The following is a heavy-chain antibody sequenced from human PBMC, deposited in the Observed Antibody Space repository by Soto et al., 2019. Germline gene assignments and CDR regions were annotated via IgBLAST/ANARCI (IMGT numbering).Heavy chain of an antibody. D-gene: IGHD2-2*01. Sequence: ASVKVSCKASGFTFTSSAVQWVRQARGQRLEWIGWIVVGSGNTNYAQKFQERVTITRDMSTSTAYMELGSLRSEDTAVYYCAAGLLREAIVVVPAATRGMDVWGQGTTVTVSS. J-gene: IGHJ6*02. V-gene: IGHV1-58*01. CDR3: AAGLLREAIVVVPAATRGMDV. CDR2: IVVGSGNT. CDR1: GFTFTSSA.